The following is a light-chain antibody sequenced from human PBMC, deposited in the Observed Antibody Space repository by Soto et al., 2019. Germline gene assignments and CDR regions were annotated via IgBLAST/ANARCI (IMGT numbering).Light chain of an antibody. V-gene: IGKV3-11*01. CDR2: DTS. CDR3: HQRKSWPRT. CDR1: QTVSSK. Sequence: EIVLAQSPAALSSSPGERATLSCRASQTVSSKLAWYQHKPGQAPRLLIYDTSNRATGIPARFSGSGSGTDFTLTISSLEPEDFAVYYCHQRKSWPRTFCQGTKVDIK. J-gene: IGKJ1*01.